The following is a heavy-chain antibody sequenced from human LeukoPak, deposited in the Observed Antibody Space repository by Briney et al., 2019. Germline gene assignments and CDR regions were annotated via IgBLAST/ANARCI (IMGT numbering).Heavy chain of an antibody. CDR1: GGSISSYF. V-gene: IGHV4-59*01. Sequence: SETLSLTCTVSGGSISSYFWNWIRQPPGKGPEWIGYIHYSGSTNYNSSLNSRVTISLDTSKNQFSLKLRSVTAADTAVYYCARVNSTSGAWFDPWGQGTLVTVSS. CDR2: IHYSGST. J-gene: IGHJ5*02. CDR3: ARVNSTSGAWFDP. D-gene: IGHD2-2*01.